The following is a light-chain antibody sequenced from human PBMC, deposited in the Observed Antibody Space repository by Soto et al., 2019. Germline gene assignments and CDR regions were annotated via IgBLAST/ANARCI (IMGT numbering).Light chain of an antibody. CDR2: GAS. J-gene: IGKJ4*01. CDR3: QQYDSSPLT. CDR1: QSVRSSH. V-gene: IGKV3-20*01. Sequence: EIVLTQSPGTLSLSRGEKATLSCLASQSVRSSHLAWYQQKPGQAPRLLIYGASSRATGIPDRFSGSGSGTDFTLTISRLEPEDFAVYYCQQYDSSPLTFGGGTKVDIK.